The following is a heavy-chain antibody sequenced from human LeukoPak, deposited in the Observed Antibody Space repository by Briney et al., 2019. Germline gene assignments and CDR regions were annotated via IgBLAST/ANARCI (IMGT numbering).Heavy chain of an antibody. D-gene: IGHD3-9*01. CDR2: ISYDGNNK. V-gene: IGHV3-30*18. J-gene: IGHJ4*02. CDR3: AKDHTPIILTGYWNDFDY. Sequence: GGSLRLSCAASGFTFSSYSMNWVRQAPGKGLEWVAVISYDGNNKYYADSVKGRFTISRDNSKNALYLQMNSLRAEDTAVYYCAKDHTPIILTGYWNDFDYWGQGTLVTVSS. CDR1: GFTFSSYS.